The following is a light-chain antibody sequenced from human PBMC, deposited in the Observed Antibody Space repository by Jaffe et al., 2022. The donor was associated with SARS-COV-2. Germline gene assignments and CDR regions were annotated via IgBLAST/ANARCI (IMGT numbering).Light chain of an antibody. CDR1: VLPKRS. V-gene: IGLV3-10*01. CDR2: EDS. Sequence: SFELTQPPSVSVSPGQTARITCSGDVLPKRSAYWYQQKSGQAPAVIIYEDSRRPSGIPERFSGSSSGTVATLTITGAQVDDEGDYYCYSSDSTMGVFGGGTKLTVL. J-gene: IGLJ3*02. CDR3: YSSDSTMGV.